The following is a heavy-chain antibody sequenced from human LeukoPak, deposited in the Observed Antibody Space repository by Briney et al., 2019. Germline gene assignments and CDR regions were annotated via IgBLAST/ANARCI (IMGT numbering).Heavy chain of an antibody. CDR3: ARDDIDYGSGSYMDY. J-gene: IGHJ4*02. Sequence: ASVKVSCKASGYTFTSYYMYWVRQAPGQGLEWMGIINPSGGSTSYAQKFQGRVTMTRDTSTSTVYMELSSLRSEDTAVYYCARDDIDYGSGSYMDYWGQGTLVTVSS. D-gene: IGHD3-10*01. CDR2: INPSGGST. V-gene: IGHV1-46*03. CDR1: GYTFTSYY.